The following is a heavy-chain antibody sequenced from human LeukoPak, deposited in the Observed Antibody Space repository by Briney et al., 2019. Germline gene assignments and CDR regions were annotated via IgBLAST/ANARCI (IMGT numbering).Heavy chain of an antibody. CDR2: IKQDGSEK. Sequence: GGSLRLSCVASGFTFSSNWMSWVRQAPGKGLEWVASIKQDGSEKYYVDSVKGRFTISRDNAKKPLYLQMNSLRAEDTAVYYCATVRYLEFWGQGILVTVSS. J-gene: IGHJ4*02. CDR3: ATVRYLEF. V-gene: IGHV3-7*01. D-gene: IGHD3-3*01. CDR1: GFTFSSNW.